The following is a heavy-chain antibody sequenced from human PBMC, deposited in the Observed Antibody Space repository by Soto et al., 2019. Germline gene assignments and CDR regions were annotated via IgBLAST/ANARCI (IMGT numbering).Heavy chain of an antibody. CDR3: DSAMTSVGATTKGDY. CDR1: GFSFNTYW. V-gene: IGHV3-74*01. Sequence: EVQLVESGGRLVQPGGSLRLSCAASGFSFNTYWMHWVRQAPGKGPVWVSRINTDGSVTDYAGSVKGRFTISRDNAKNTLYLQMKSLGAEDTAVYYCDSAMTSVGATTKGDYWGQGTLVTVSS. J-gene: IGHJ4*02. CDR2: INTDGSVT. D-gene: IGHD1-26*01.